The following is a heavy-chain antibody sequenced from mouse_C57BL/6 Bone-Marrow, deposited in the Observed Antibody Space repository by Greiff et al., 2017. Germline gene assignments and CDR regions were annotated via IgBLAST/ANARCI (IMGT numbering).Heavy chain of an antibody. CDR3: ARLTGTFFDY. Sequence: VQLQQSGAELVRPGTSVKMSCKASGYTFTNYWIGWAKQRPGHGLEWIGDIYPGGGYTNYTEKFKGKATLTADKSSSTAYMQFSSLTSEDSAIYYCARLTGTFFDYWGQGTTLTVSS. J-gene: IGHJ2*01. CDR1: GYTFTNYW. V-gene: IGHV1-63*01. D-gene: IGHD4-1*01. CDR2: IYPGGGYT.